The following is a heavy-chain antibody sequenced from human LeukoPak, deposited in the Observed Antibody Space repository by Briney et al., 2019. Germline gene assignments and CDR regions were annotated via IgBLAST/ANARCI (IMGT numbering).Heavy chain of an antibody. CDR2: ISGSGGST. V-gene: IGHV3-23*01. J-gene: IGHJ4*02. CDR3: AKGTSKTTATTNNDY. Sequence: GGSLRLSCAASGFTFSSYAMSWVRQAPGKGLEWVSAISGSGGSTYYADSVKGRFTISRDNSKNTLYLQMISLRAEDTAVYYCAKGTSKTTATTNNDYWGQGTLVTVSS. CDR1: GFTFSSYA. D-gene: IGHD4-17*01.